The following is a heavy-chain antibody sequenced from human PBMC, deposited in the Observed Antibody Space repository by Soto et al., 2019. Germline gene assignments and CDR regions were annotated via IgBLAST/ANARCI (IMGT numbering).Heavy chain of an antibody. V-gene: IGHV3-21*01. D-gene: IGHD3-9*01. CDR1: GFTFSSYS. CDR2: ISSSSSYI. J-gene: IGHJ6*02. CDR3: ARDVRYYDILTYYGMDV. Sequence: GSLRLSCAASGFTFSSYSMNWVRQAPGKGLEWVSSISSSSSYIYYADSVKGRFTISRDNAKNSLYLQMNSLRAEDTAVYYCARDVRYYDILTYYGMDVWGQGTTVTVSS.